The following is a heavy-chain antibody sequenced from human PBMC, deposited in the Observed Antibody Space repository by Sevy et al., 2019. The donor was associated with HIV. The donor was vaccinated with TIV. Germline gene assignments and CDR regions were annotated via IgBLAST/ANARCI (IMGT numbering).Heavy chain of an antibody. CDR3: ARHDCSGGCCFPPSFDY. J-gene: IGHJ4*02. Sequence: SETLSLTCTVSSVSISDYYWSWIRQPPGRGLEWIGYIYSTRNIHYSPSLKSRVTISVDTSKNQFSLKLNSVTAADTAVYYCARHDCSGGCCFPPSFDYWGQGTLVTVSS. CDR1: SVSISDYY. V-gene: IGHV4-59*13. CDR2: IYSTRNI. D-gene: IGHD2-15*01.